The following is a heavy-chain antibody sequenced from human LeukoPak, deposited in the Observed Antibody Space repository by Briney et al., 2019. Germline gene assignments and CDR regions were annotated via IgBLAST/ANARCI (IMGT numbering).Heavy chain of an antibody. V-gene: IGHV3-11*01. CDR1: GFTFSDYY. Sequence: GGSLRLSCAASGFTFSDYYMSWIRQAPGKGLEWVSYISSSGSTIYYADSVKGRFTISRDNAKNSLYLQMNSLRAEDTAVYYCARDGYSTQPLRFDPWGQGTLVTVSS. J-gene: IGHJ5*02. CDR3: ARDGYSTQPLRFDP. D-gene: IGHD6-13*01. CDR2: ISSSGSTI.